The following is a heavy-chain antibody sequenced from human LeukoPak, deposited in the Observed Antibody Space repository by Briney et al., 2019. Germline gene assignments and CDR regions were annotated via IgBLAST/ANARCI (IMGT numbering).Heavy chain of an antibody. Sequence: GGSLRLSCAASGFTVSTYAMSWVRRAPGKGLEWVSGITDSGGSTYYADSLKGRFTISRDNSKNTLYVQMNSLRAEDTAVYYCAKHSGSYGFDYWGQGTLVTVSS. D-gene: IGHD1-26*01. CDR2: ITDSGGST. CDR1: GFTVSTYA. V-gene: IGHV3-23*01. CDR3: AKHSGSYGFDY. J-gene: IGHJ4*02.